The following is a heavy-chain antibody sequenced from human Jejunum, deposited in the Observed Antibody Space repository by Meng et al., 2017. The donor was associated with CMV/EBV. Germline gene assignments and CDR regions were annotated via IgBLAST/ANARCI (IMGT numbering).Heavy chain of an antibody. Sequence: SGFTFSSYSMNWVRQAPGKGLEWVSSISSSSSYIYYADSVKGRFTISRDNAKNSLYLQMNSLRAEDTAVYYCARLYCSGGSCYNWGQGTRVTVSS. V-gene: IGHV3-21*01. D-gene: IGHD2-15*01. J-gene: IGHJ4*02. CDR3: ARLYCSGGSCYN. CDR2: ISSSSSYI. CDR1: GFTFSSYS.